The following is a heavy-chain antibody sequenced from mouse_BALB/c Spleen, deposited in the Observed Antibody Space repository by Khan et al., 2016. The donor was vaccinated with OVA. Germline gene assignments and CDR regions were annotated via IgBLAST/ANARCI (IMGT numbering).Heavy chain of an antibody. V-gene: IGHV1S41*01. CDR2: IAPGSGST. D-gene: IGHD1-1*01. Sequence: DLVKPGASVKLSCKASGYTFTSYWINWIKQRPGQGLEWIGRIAPGSGSTYYNEMFKGKATLTVDTSSSTAYIQLSSLLCEESCVCFCARENYYGSASDAMDYWGHGTSVTVTS. CDR3: ARENYYGSASDAMDY. J-gene: IGHJ4*01. CDR1: GYTFTSYW.